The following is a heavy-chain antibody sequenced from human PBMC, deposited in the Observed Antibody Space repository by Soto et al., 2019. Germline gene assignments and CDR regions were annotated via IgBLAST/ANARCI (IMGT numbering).Heavy chain of an antibody. V-gene: IGHV1-69*12. CDR3: ARDWGGVVPKGWFDP. D-gene: IGHD3-3*01. J-gene: IGHJ5*02. CDR2: IIPIFGTA. Sequence: QVQLVQSGAEVKKPGSSVKVSCKASGGTFSSYAISWVRQAPGQGLEWMGGIIPIFGTANYAQKFQGRVTITAEESTSTDYMELSSLRSEDTAVYYCARDWGGVVPKGWFDPWGQGTLVTVSS. CDR1: GGTFSSYA.